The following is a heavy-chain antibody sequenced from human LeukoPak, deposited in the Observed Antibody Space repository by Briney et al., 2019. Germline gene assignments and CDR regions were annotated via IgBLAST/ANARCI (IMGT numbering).Heavy chain of an antibody. D-gene: IGHD6-13*01. Sequence: ASVKVSCKASGYTFTNYGITWVRQAPGQGLEWMGWFNPENGNTNYAQKVQGRVTMTAATSTSTSYMELRSLRSDDTAVYYCAREHSSSWDQFDYWGQGTLVTVSS. CDR2: FNPENGNT. V-gene: IGHV1-18*01. CDR3: AREHSSSWDQFDY. CDR1: GYTFTNYG. J-gene: IGHJ4*02.